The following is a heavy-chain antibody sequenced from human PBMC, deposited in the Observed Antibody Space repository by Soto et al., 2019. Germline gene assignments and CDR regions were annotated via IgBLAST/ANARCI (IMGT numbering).Heavy chain of an antibody. CDR3: ARQATAYHPHTFDH. V-gene: IGHV4-4*08. Sequence: QVQLQESGPGLVKPWEPLSLTCSVSGDSITGYYWSWIRHTPGKGLEWIGDMSARGRSTYSPSLRGRVTMSIDTSKNQFSLRLTSVTAADTAVYYCARQATAYHPHTFDHWGQVILVTVSS. CDR2: MSARGRS. D-gene: IGHD6-25*01. J-gene: IGHJ4*02. CDR1: GDSITGYY.